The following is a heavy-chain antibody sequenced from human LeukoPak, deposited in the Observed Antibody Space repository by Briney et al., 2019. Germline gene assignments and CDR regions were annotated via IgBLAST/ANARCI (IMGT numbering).Heavy chain of an antibody. CDR2: ITTRSSYT. Sequence: GGSLRLSCEASGFSFSSYNMDWVRQTPAKGLEWISSITTRSSYTFYADSVKGRFTISRDSSTNTLYLQMNSLSADDTAVYYCARELGKYRRILGRDSQWLAVSGFDNWGQGILVTVSS. J-gene: IGHJ4*02. D-gene: IGHD6-19*01. CDR1: GFSFSSYN. CDR3: ARELGKYRRILGRDSQWLAVSGFDN. V-gene: IGHV3-21*04.